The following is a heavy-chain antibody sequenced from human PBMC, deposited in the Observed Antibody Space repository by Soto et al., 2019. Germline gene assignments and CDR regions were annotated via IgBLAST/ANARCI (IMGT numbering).Heavy chain of an antibody. CDR1: GFSFNRFG. CDR3: AKDLDIALAPADPYYYYYRLNV. Sequence: EVQLLASGGGLVQAGGSLRLSCVASGFSFNRFGMSWVRQAPGKGREWVSALSASGDRTYYADSVKGRFTISRDHSKNTLYLDMNVLRAEDAAVYYCAKDLDIALAPADPYYYYYRLNV. D-gene: IGHD2-2*03. CDR2: LSASGDRT. V-gene: IGHV3-23*01. J-gene: IGHJ6*01.